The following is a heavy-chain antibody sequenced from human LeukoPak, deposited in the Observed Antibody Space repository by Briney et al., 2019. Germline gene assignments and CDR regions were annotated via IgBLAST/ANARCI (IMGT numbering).Heavy chain of an antibody. J-gene: IGHJ4*02. CDR2: IKSKTDGGTT. V-gene: IGHV3-15*07. CDR3: ARARSIAVVPLDY. CDR1: GFTFSNAW. Sequence: SGGSLRLSCAASGFTFSNAWMNWVRQAPGKGLEWVGRIKSKTDGGTTDYAAPVKGRFTISRDDSKNTLYLQMNSLKTEDTAVYYCARARSIAVVPLDYWGQGTLVTVSS. D-gene: IGHD6-19*01.